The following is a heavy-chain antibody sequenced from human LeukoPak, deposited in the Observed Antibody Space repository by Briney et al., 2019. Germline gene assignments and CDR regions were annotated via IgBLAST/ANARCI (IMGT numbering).Heavy chain of an antibody. CDR1: GGSISGSISSYY. Sequence: SETLSLTCTVSGGSISGSISSYYWNWIRQPAGKGLEWIGRIYISGITNYNPSLKSRVTISVDTSKNQFSLKLSSVTAADTAVYYCARDTPEAYYYGYSGYYYYYMDVWGKGTTVTISS. D-gene: IGHD3-10*01. J-gene: IGHJ6*03. V-gene: IGHV4-61*02. CDR2: IYISGIT. CDR3: ARDTPEAYYYGYSGYYYYYMDV.